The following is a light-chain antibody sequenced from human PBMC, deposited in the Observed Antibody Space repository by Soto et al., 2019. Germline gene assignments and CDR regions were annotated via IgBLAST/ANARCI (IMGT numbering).Light chain of an antibody. CDR2: EVN. Sequence: THAPYAKGVAGEGVTISCTRTSSDLGDYDYVSWYQQHPGKAPKLMIYEVNKRPSGVPDRFSGSKSGNTASLTVTGLQAEDEADYYCSSYAGSNNLIFGGGTKVTVL. J-gene: IGLJ2*01. CDR3: SSYAGSNNLI. CDR1: SSDLGDYDY. V-gene: IGLV2-8*01.